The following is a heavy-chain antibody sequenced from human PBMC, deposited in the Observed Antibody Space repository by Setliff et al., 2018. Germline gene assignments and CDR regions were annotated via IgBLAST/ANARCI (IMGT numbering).Heavy chain of an antibody. CDR1: DDSFTSSRYY. CDR3: VRPGGTTVVARHFDY. Sequence: SETLSLTCTVSDDSFTSSRYYWGWIRQAPGSGLEWIGSISYSGAPYYNASVESRVTISIDTSRNQFSLELRSVTVADPATYYCVRPGGTTVVARHFDYWGSGILVTVSS. V-gene: IGHV4-39*01. D-gene: IGHD2-15*01. J-gene: IGHJ4*01. CDR2: ISYSGAP.